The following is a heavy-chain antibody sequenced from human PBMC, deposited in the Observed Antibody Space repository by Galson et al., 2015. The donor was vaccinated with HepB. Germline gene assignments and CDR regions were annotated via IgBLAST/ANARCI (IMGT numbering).Heavy chain of an antibody. CDR1: GGTFSSYA. V-gene: IGHV1-69*10. D-gene: IGHD3-3*01. J-gene: IGHJ5*02. Sequence: SVKVSCKASGGTFSSYAISWVRQAPGQGLEWMGGIIPILGIANYAQKFQGRVTITADKSTSTAYMELSSLRSEDTAVYYCARGQAAFSLRFLEWSTRNWFDPWGQGTLVTVSS. CDR2: IIPILGIA. CDR3: ARGQAAFSLRFLEWSTRNWFDP.